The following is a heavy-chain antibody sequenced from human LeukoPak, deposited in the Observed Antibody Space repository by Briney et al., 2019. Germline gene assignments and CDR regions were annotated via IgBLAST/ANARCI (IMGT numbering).Heavy chain of an antibody. J-gene: IGHJ4*02. Sequence: GGSLRLSCAASGFTVSSNHMSWVRQTPGKGLEWVSIVYSGGGTYYADSVKGRFTISRDNSKNTLYLQMNSLRAEDTAVYYCTRTPAAIDYWGQGTLVTASS. V-gene: IGHV3-53*01. CDR3: TRTPAAIDY. CDR2: VYSGGGT. D-gene: IGHD2-2*01. CDR1: GFTVSSNH.